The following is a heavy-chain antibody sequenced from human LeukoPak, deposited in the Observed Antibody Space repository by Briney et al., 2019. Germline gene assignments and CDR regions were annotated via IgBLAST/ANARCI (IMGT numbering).Heavy chain of an antibody. CDR1: GFTFSSYA. Sequence: EPGGSLRLSCAASGFTFSSYAMSWVRQAPGKGLEWVSAISGTVTSTYYADSVKGRFTISRDNSKNTLYLQMNSLRAEDTAVYYCARTMWGFDYWGQGTLVTVSS. CDR3: ARTMWGFDY. V-gene: IGHV3-23*01. CDR2: ISGTVTST. D-gene: IGHD7-27*01. J-gene: IGHJ4*02.